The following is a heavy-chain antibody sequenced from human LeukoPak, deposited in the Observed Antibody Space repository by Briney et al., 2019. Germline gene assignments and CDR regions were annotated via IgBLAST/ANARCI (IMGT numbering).Heavy chain of an antibody. J-gene: IGHJ4*02. CDR3: TTARGSYAFGHY. D-gene: IGHD1-26*01. CDR1: GFTFKNAW. Sequence: TGGSLRLSCAAAGFTFKNAWMNWVRQAPGKGLEWVGHIKPKTDGGTTDYAAPVKGRFTISRDDSENTLYLQMNSLKTEDTAMYYCTTARGSYAFGHYWGQGTLVTVSS. CDR2: IKPKTDGGTT. V-gene: IGHV3-15*07.